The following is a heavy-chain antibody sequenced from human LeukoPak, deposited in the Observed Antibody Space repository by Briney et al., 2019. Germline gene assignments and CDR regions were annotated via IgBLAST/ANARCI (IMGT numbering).Heavy chain of an antibody. V-gene: IGHV3-30-3*01. J-gene: IGHJ6*02. Sequence: GGSLRLSCAASGFTFSSYAMHWVRQAPGKGLEWVAVISYDGSNKYYADSVKGRFTISRDNSKNTLYLQMNSLRAEDTAVYYCARGTPTSSGWLYYGMDVWGQGTTVTVSS. CDR2: ISYDGSNK. CDR3: ARGTPTSSGWLYYGMDV. CDR1: GFTFSSYA. D-gene: IGHD6-19*01.